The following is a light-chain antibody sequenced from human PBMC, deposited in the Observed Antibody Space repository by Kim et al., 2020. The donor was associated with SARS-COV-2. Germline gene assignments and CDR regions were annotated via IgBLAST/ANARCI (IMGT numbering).Light chain of an antibody. Sequence: YPGERATVSCRASQNVNMNYLAWYQQKPGQAPRLVIYGASSRAAGIPERFSGSGSGTDFTLSISRLEPEDFVVYYCQQYGNSQVTFGGGTKVDIK. CDR2: GAS. V-gene: IGKV3-20*01. CDR3: QQYGNSQVT. J-gene: IGKJ4*01. CDR1: QNVNMNY.